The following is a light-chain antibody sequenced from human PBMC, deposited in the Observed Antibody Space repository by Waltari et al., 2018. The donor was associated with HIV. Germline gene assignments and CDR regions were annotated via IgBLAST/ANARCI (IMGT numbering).Light chain of an antibody. CDR1: QAVTSR. J-gene: IGKJ4*01. CDR2: SAS. V-gene: IGKV1-12*01. CDR3: QQTNSCPPT. Sequence: DIQMTQSPSSVSASVGDRVTITCRASQAVTSRLAWYQQKAGKGPRLLVYSASSLQSGVPSRFSGSGSGTDFTLTINSLQPEDFATYYCQQTNSCPPTFGGGTKVEIK.